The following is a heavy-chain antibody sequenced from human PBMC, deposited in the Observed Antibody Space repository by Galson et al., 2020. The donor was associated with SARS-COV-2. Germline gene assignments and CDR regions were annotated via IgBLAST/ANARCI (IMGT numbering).Heavy chain of an antibody. CDR2: ISSNGGST. CDR1: GFTFSSYA. CDR3: VKESTKNFDY. V-gene: IGHV3-64D*06. J-gene: IGHJ4*02. D-gene: IGHD2-8*01. Sequence: GESLKISCSASGFTFSSYAMHWVRQAPGKGLEYVSAISSNGGSTYYADSVKGRFTISRDNSKNTLYLQMSSLRAEDTAVYYCVKESTKNFDYWGQGTLVTVSS.